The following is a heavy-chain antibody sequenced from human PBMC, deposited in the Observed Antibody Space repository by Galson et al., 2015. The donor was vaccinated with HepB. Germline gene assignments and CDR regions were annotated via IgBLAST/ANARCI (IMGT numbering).Heavy chain of an antibody. CDR3: ARGHVDTAMVYYFDY. D-gene: IGHD5-18*01. CDR1: GDSVSSNSAA. V-gene: IGHV6-1*01. Sequence: CAISGDSVSSNSAAWNWIRQSPSRGLEWLGRTYYRSKWYNDYAVSVKSRITINPDTSKNQFSLRLNSVTPEDTAVYYCARGHVDTAMVYYFDYWGQGTLVTVSS. CDR2: TYYRSKWYN. J-gene: IGHJ4*02.